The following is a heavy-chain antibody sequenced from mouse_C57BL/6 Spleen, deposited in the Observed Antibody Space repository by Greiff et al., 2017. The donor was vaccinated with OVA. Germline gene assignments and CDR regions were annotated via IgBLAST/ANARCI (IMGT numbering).Heavy chain of an antibody. D-gene: IGHD2-4*01. J-gene: IGHJ4*01. V-gene: IGHV1-22*01. CDR1: GYTFTDYN. CDR2: INPNNGGT. Sequence: SGPELVKPGASVKMSCKASGYTFTDYNMHWVKQSHGKSLEWIGYINPNNGGTSYNQKFKGKATLTVNKSSSTAYMELRSLTSEDSAVYYCARKGELRGYAMDYWGQGTSVTVSS. CDR3: ARKGELRGYAMDY.